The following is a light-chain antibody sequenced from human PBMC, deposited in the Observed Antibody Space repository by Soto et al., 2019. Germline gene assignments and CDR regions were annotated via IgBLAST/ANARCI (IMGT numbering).Light chain of an antibody. CDR1: ESISSW. Sequence: DIQMTQSHSTLSASVGDRVTISCRASESISSWLAWYQQKPGKAPKVLNYKASSLESGVTSRFSGSGYGTEFTLTINTLQPDDFAIYYCQHYNSNPWTVGKATKVENK. CDR2: KAS. V-gene: IGKV1-5*03. J-gene: IGKJ1*01. CDR3: QHYNSNPWT.